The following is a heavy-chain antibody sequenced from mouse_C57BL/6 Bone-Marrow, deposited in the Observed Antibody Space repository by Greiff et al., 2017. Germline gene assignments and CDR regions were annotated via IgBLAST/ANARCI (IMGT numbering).Heavy chain of an antibody. J-gene: IGHJ4*01. CDR3: ASVYDGYYGGYAMDY. Sequence: EVMLVESGGGLVQPGGSLKLSCAASGFTFSSYGMSWVRLTPDKRLELVATINSNGGSTSYPDSVKGRFTISRDNAKNTLYLQMSRLKSEDTAMYYCASVYDGYYGGYAMDYWGQGTSVTVSS. D-gene: IGHD2-3*01. V-gene: IGHV5-6-3*01. CDR1: GFTFSSYG. CDR2: INSNGGST.